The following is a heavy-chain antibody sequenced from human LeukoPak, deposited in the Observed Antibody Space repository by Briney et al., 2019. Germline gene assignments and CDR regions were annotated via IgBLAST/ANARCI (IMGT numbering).Heavy chain of an antibody. Sequence: PGGSLRLSCAASGFTFSTYSMNWVRQAPGKGLEWVSFISSDGTTQYYADSVKGRFTISRDNSKNTLYLQMNSLRAEDTAVYYCAKDPGPFEYSSSFWGQGTLVTVSS. J-gene: IGHJ4*02. CDR3: AKDPGPFEYSSSF. D-gene: IGHD6-6*01. CDR2: ISSDGTTQ. V-gene: IGHV3-48*01. CDR1: GFTFSTYS.